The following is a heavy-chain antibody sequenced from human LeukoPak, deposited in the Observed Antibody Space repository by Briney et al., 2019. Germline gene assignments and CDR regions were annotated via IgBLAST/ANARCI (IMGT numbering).Heavy chain of an antibody. CDR2: IYYSGST. CDR1: GGSVSSGSYY. Sequence: PSETLSLTCTVSGGSVSSGSYYWSWIRQPPGKGLEWIGYIYYSGSTNYNPSLKSRVTISVDTSKNQFSLKLSSVTAADTAVYYCARRACAYYYDSSGYFRYWGQGTLVTVSS. V-gene: IGHV4-61*01. CDR3: ARRACAYYYDSSGYFRY. D-gene: IGHD3-22*01. J-gene: IGHJ4*02.